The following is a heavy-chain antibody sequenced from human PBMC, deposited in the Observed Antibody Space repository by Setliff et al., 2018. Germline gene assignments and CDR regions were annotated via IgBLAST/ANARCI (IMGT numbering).Heavy chain of an antibody. CDR2: ISSYNDVT. CDR3: AISTLSICSGGSCPNAFDV. V-gene: IGHV1-18*01. CDR1: GHIFNRYG. D-gene: IGHD2-15*01. Sequence: ASVKVSCKASGHIFNRYGISWVRQAPGKGLEWVGWISSYNDVTTYAQRFQGRVTLTKDTSTSAAYMELRSLRSDDSAVYYCAISTLSICSGGSCPNAFDVWGQGTMVTVSS. J-gene: IGHJ3*01.